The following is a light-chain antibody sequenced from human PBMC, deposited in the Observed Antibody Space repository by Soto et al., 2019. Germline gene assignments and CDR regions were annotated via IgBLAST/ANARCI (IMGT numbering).Light chain of an antibody. V-gene: IGKV3-15*01. CDR3: QQYNNWPQIT. Sequence: EIVMTQSPATLSVSPGGRATLSCRSSQSISGALAWYQQKPGQAPRLLIYGASTRATSFPARFSGSGSGTDFTLTISSLQSEDFAVYYCQQYNNWPQITFGQGTRLEIK. CDR1: QSISGA. J-gene: IGKJ5*01. CDR2: GAS.